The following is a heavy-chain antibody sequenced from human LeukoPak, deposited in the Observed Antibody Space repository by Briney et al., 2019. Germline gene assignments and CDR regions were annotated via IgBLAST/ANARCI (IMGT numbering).Heavy chain of an antibody. Sequence: SVKVSCTASGGPFRSYTINWVRQAPGQGLEWMGGIMSIFDSPNYAQKFQGRLKITADESTSTVYMELSSLRSDDTAVFYCSRDGWDGNSGSYRDYWGQGTLVTVSS. CDR1: GGPFRSYT. V-gene: IGHV1-69*13. CDR3: SRDGWDGNSGSYRDY. J-gene: IGHJ4*02. CDR2: IMSIFDSP. D-gene: IGHD5-24*01.